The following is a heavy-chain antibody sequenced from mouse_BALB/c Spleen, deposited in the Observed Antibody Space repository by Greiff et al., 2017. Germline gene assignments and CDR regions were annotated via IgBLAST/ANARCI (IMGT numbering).Heavy chain of an antibody. J-gene: IGHJ3*01. CDR1: GFTFSSFG. D-gene: IGHD1-2*01. CDR3: ARSNYGYQAWFAY. Sequence: EVKVVESGGGLVQPGGSRKLSCAASGFTFSSFGMHWVRQAPEKGLEWVAYISSGSSTIYYADTVKGRFTISRDNPKNTLFLQMTSLRSEDTAMYYCARSNYGYQAWFAYWGQGTLVTVSA. V-gene: IGHV5-17*02. CDR2: ISSGSSTI.